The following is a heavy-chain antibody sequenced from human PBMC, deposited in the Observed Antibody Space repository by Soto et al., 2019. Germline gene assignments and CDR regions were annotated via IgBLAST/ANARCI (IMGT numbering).Heavy chain of an antibody. CDR1: GYTFTSYA. CDR2: INAGNGNT. J-gene: IGHJ3*02. CDR3: AWGANLDAFDI. D-gene: IGHD1-26*01. Sequence: GASVKVSCKASGYTFTSYAMHWVRQAPGQRLEWMGWINAGNGNTKYSQKFQGRVTITRDTSASTAYMELSSLRSGDTAVYCCAWGANLDAFDIWGQGTMVTVSS. V-gene: IGHV1-3*01.